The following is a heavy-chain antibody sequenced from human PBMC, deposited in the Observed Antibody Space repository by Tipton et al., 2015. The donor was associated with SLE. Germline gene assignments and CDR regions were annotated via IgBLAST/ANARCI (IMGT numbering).Heavy chain of an antibody. J-gene: IGHJ4*02. CDR1: GGSISNGGYY. D-gene: IGHD6-13*01. CDR2: IYYSGST. V-gene: IGHV4-31*03. Sequence: TLSLTCTVSGGSISNGGYYWSWTPQHPGKGLEWIGYIYYSGSTYYNPSLKSRVTISVDTSKNQFSLKLSSVTAADTAVYYCAGSLPTQQVVAYWGQSTLVNVSS. CDR3: AGSLPTQQVVAY.